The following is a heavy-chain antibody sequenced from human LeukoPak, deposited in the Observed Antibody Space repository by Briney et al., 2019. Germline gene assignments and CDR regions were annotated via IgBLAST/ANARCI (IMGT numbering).Heavy chain of an antibody. CDR1: GFTFSTYS. D-gene: IGHD5-18*01. Sequence: GGSLRLSCAASGFTFSTYSMNWVRQAPGKGLEWVSYISSSSVTIYYADSVKGRFTISRDNFKNTLDLQMNSLRAEDTALYYCAREYIQYSYGYGGAVYWGQGTLVTVSS. V-gene: IGHV3-48*01. CDR2: ISSSSVTI. J-gene: IGHJ4*02. CDR3: AREYIQYSYGYGGAVY.